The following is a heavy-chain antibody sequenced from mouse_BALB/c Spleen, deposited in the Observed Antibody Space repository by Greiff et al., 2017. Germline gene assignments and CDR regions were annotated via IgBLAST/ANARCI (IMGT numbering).Heavy chain of an antibody. J-gene: IGHJ4*01. CDR3: ARYSGYGGGAMDY. Sequence: EVKLQESGPSLVKPSQTLSLTCSVTGDSITSGYWNWIRKFPGNKLEYMGYISYSGSTYYNPSLKSRISITRDTSKNQYYLQLNSVTTEDTATYYCARYSGYGGGAMDYWGQGTSVTVSS. D-gene: IGHD2-2*01. V-gene: IGHV3-8*02. CDR2: ISYSGST. CDR1: GDSITSGY.